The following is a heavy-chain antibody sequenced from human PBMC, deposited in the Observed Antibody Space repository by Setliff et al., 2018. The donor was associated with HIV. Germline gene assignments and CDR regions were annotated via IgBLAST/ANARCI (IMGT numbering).Heavy chain of an antibody. CDR3: ARGRGAWFEGSLFDP. J-gene: IGHJ5*02. CDR1: GGSINIGSFY. Sequence: SETLSLTCTVSGGSINIGSFYWSWIRQPAGKGPEWLGHVYTSGNTYYDPSLASRVAISLDRSKNQFSLKLDSVTAADTALYFCARGRGAWFEGSLFDPWGQGILVTVS. CDR2: VYTSGNT. V-gene: IGHV4-61*09. D-gene: IGHD3-10*01.